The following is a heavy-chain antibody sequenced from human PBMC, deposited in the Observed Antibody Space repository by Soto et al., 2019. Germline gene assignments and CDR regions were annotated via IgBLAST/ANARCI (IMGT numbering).Heavy chain of an antibody. J-gene: IGHJ3*02. Sequence: SETLSLTCAVYGGSFSGYYWSWIRQPPGKGLEWIGEINHSGSTNYNPSLKSRVTISVDTSKNQFSLKLSSVTAADTAVYYCARDGGYSRRDAFDIWGQGTMVTVSS. V-gene: IGHV4-34*01. CDR3: ARDGGYSRRDAFDI. CDR2: INHSGST. D-gene: IGHD3-16*01. CDR1: GGSFSGYY.